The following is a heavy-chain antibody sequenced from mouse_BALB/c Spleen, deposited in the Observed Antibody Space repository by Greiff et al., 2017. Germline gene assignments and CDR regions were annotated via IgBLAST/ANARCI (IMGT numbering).Heavy chain of an antibody. V-gene: IGHV2-2*02. CDR2: IWSGGST. J-gene: IGHJ1*01. D-gene: IGHD1-1*01. Sequence: VKVEESGPGLVQPSQSLSITCTVSGFSLTSYGVHWVRQSPGKGLEWLGVIWSGGSTDYNAAFISRLSISKDNSKSQVFFKMNSLQANDTAIYYCARNDPTVVAPDVWGAGTTVTVSS. CDR3: ARNDPTVVAPDV. CDR1: GFSLTSYG.